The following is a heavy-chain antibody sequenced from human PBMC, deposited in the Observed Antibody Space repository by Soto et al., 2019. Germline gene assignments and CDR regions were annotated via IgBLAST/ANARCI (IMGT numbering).Heavy chain of an antibody. J-gene: IGHJ4*02. CDR2: IFCDDDK. Sequence: QITLQESGPTLVKPTQTLTLTCALSGLSLNSRGVSVGWTRQSPGRALEWLSIIFCDDDKRYRPTLATRLTIIKATSKNQVVLTMSNMDPVDTGIYYCVHRGRGQGDVYWGQGKLVSVSS. D-gene: IGHD3-10*01. CDR1: GLSLNSRGVS. V-gene: IGHV2-5*02. CDR3: VHRGRGQGDVY.